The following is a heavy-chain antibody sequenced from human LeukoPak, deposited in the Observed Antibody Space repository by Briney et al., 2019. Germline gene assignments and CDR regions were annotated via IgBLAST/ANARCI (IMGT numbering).Heavy chain of an antibody. J-gene: IGHJ6*04. V-gene: IGHV3-64D*06. D-gene: IGHD3-10*01. CDR1: GFTFSSYA. Sequence: PGGSLRLSCSASGFTFSSYAMHWVRQAPGKGLEYVSAISSKGGSTNYADSVKDRFTISRDNSKNTLYLQMSSLRAEDPAVYYCAKAGSGSYYKSRSGMDVWGKGTTVIVSS. CDR3: AKAGSGSYYKSRSGMDV. CDR2: ISSKGGST.